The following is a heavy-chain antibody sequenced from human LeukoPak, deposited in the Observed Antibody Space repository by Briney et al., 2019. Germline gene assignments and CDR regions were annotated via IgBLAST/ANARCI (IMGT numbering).Heavy chain of an antibody. V-gene: IGHV3-7*01. J-gene: IGHJ3*02. CDR1: GFTFSSYW. Sequence: GGSLRLSCAASGFTFSSYWMSWVRQAPGKGLEWVANIKQDGSEKYYVDSVKGRFTISRDNAKNSLYLQMNSLRAEDTAVYYCARDRIVDGPFDAFDIWGQGTMVTVSS. CDR2: IKQDGSEK. CDR3: ARDRIVDGPFDAFDI. D-gene: IGHD1-26*01.